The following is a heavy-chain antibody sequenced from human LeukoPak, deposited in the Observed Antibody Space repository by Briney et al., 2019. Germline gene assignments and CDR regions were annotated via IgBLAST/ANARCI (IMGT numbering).Heavy chain of an antibody. CDR2: ISSSSSYI. Sequence: GGSLRLSCAASGFTFRTYSINWVRQAPGKGLEWVSSISSSSSYIYYADSVKGRFTISRDNAKNSLYLQMNSLRAEDTAVYYCARGPRGYSGYDQGLDFDYWGQGTLVTVSS. CDR1: GFTFRTYS. D-gene: IGHD5-12*01. J-gene: IGHJ4*02. CDR3: ARGPRGYSGYDQGLDFDY. V-gene: IGHV3-21*01.